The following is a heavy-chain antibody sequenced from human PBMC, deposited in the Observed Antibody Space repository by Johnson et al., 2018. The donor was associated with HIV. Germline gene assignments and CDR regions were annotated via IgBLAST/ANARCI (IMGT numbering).Heavy chain of an antibody. V-gene: IGHV3-13*01. J-gene: IGHJ3*02. CDR2: IGTAGDT. CDR3: ARGGLGYQNIHDPFDI. Sequence: VQLVESGGGVVRPGGSLRLSCAASGFTFSSYDMHWVRQATGKGLEWVSAIGTAGDTYYPGSVKGRFTISRDNAKNSLYLQMNSLRVEDTALYYCARGGLGYQNIHDPFDIWGQGTMVTVSS. D-gene: IGHD2-2*01. CDR1: GFTFSSYD.